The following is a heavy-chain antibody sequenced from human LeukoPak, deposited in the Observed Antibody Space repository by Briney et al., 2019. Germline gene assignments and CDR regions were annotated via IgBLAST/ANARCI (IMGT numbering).Heavy chain of an antibody. J-gene: IGHJ3*02. D-gene: IGHD3-22*01. Sequence: PSETLSLTCTVSGGSISSYYWSWIRQPPGKGLEWIGYIYYSGSTNYNPSLKSRVTISVDTSKNQFSLKLSSVTAADTAVYYCARASXRVYDSSGYYFPNHRDAFDIWGQGTMVTVSS. CDR2: IYYSGST. V-gene: IGHV4-59*01. CDR3: ARASXRVYDSSGYYFPNHRDAFDI. CDR1: GGSISSYY.